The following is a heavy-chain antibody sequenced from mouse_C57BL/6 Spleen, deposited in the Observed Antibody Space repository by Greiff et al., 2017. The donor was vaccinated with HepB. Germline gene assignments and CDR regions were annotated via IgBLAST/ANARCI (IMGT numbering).Heavy chain of an antibody. CDR2: INPNNGGT. V-gene: IGHV1-26*01. J-gene: IGHJ3*01. D-gene: IGHD4-1*01. CDR3: ARSPGAY. Sequence: EVQLQQSGPELVKPGASVKISCKASGYTFTDYYMNWVKQSHGKSLEWIGDINPNNGGTSYNQKFKGKATLTVDKSSSTAYMELRSPTSEDSAVYYCARSPGAYWGQGTLVTVSA. CDR1: GYTFTDYY.